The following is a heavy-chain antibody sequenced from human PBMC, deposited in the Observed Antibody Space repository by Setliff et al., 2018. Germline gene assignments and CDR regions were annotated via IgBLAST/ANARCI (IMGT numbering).Heavy chain of an antibody. V-gene: IGHV4-38-2*02. D-gene: IGHD2-15*01. CDR2: IYRNGNT. CDR1: DFSINSGYY. J-gene: IGHJ3*02. CDR3: ARAYCSGVTCYEGTFDI. Sequence: SETLSLTCSVSDFSINSGYYWGWIRQSPGEGLEWIGSIYRNGNTYYNPSLKSRVTISVDTSKNQFSLKLNSVTAADTAVYYCARAYCSGVTCYEGTFDIWGQGTMVTVSS.